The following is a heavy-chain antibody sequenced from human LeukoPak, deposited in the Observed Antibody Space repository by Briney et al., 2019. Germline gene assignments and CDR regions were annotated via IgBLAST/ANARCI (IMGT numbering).Heavy chain of an antibody. CDR1: GFTFSSYA. J-gene: IGHJ4*02. V-gene: IGHV3-23*01. D-gene: IGHD6-6*01. CDR2: ISGSGGST. CDR3: AKDRGGSSSRTPFDY. Sequence: PGGSLGLSCAASGFTFSSYAMSWVRQAPGKGLEWVSAISGSGGSTYYADSVKGRFTISRDNSKNTLYLQMNSLRAEDTAVYYCAKDRGGSSSRTPFDYWGQGTLVTVSS.